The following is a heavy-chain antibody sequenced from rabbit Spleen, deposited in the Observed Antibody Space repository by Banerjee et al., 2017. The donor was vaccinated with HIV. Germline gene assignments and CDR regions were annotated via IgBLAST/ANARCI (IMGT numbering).Heavy chain of an antibody. V-gene: IGHV1S40*01. D-gene: IGHD1-1*01. Sequence: QSLEESGGDLVKPGASLTLTCIASGVSFSGDSYMCWVRQAPGKGLEWIVCIDTGSSGFTYFANWAKGRFTISKTSTTVTLQMTSLTAADTATYFCARDRPIISGCCVFDLWGPGTLVTVS. J-gene: IGHJ4*01. CDR2: IDTGSSGFT. CDR3: ARDRPIISGCCVFDL. CDR1: GVSFSGDSY.